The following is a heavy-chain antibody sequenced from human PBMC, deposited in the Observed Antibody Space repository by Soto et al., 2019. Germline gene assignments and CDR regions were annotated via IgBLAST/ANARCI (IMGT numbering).Heavy chain of an antibody. J-gene: IGHJ5*02. V-gene: IGHV3-66*01. D-gene: IGHD3-10*01. Sequence: EVQLVESGGGLVQPGGSLRLSCAASGFTVSSNYMSWVRQAPGKGLEWVSVIYSGGSTYYADSVKGRFTISRDNSKNTLYLQMNSLRAEDTAVYYCARVILWFGGLSWFDPWGQGTLVTVSS. CDR3: ARVILWFGGLSWFDP. CDR1: GFTVSSNY. CDR2: IYSGGST.